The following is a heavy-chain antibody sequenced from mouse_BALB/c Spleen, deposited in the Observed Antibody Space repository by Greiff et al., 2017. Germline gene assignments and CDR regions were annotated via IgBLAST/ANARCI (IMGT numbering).Heavy chain of an antibody. V-gene: IGHV5-6-3*01. J-gene: IGHJ2*01. D-gene: IGHD1-2*01. CDR1: GFTFSSYG. CDR2: INSNGGST. CDR3: ARGLLRPYYFDY. Sequence: EVKLVESGGGLVQPGGSLKLSCAASGFTFSSYGMSWVRQTPDKRLELVATINSNGGSTYYPDSVKGRFTISRDNAKNTLYLQMSSLKSEDTAMYYCARGLLRPYYFDYWGQGTTLTVSS.